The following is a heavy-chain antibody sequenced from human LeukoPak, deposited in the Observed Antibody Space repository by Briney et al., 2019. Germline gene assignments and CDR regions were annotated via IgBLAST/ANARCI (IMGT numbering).Heavy chain of an antibody. J-gene: IGHJ6*02. Sequence: GGSLRLSCAASGFTFSSYGMHWVHQAPGKGLEWVAVIWYDGSNKYYADSVKGRFTISRDNSKNTLYLQMNSLRAEDTAVYYCARDLDGLRYFDWLFPAYGMDVWGQGTTVTVSS. CDR3: ARDLDGLRYFDWLFPAYGMDV. V-gene: IGHV3-33*01. D-gene: IGHD3-9*01. CDR2: IWYDGSNK. CDR1: GFTFSSYG.